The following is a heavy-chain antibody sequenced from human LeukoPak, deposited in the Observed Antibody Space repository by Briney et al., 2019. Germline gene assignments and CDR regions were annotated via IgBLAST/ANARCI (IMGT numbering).Heavy chain of an antibody. J-gene: IGHJ4*02. CDR3: ATTVDTAMVYY. CDR1: GVSISSSSYY. Sequence: SETLSLTCTVSGVSISSSSYYWGWIRQPPGKGLEWIGSIYYSGSTYYNPSLKSRVTISVDTSKNQFSLKLSSVTAADTAVYYCATTVDTAMVYYWGQGTLVTVSS. CDR2: IYYSGST. D-gene: IGHD5-18*01. V-gene: IGHV4-39*01.